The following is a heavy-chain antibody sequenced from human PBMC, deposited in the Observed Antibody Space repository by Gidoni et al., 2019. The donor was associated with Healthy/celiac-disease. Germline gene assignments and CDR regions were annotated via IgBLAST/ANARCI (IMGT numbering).Heavy chain of an antibody. J-gene: IGHJ4*02. CDR3: ARLSITGTTYLDY. V-gene: IGHV4-39*01. CDR1: GGSIRSSSYY. D-gene: IGHD1-20*01. Sequence: QLQLQESGPGLVKPSETLSLTCTVSGGSIRSSSYYWGWIRQPPGKGLEWIGSIYYSGSTYYNPSLKSRVTISVDTSKNQFSLKLSSVTAADTAVYYCARLSITGTTYLDYWGQGTLVTVSS. CDR2: IYYSGST.